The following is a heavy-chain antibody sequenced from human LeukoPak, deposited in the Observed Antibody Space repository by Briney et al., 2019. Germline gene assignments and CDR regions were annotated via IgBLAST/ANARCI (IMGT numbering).Heavy chain of an antibody. D-gene: IGHD2-15*01. CDR2: VSGYNGNT. CDR3: ARDVWWQLVHRAAFDY. CDR1: GYTFTNYG. Sequence: ASVKVSCKASGYTFTNYGISWVRQAPGQGLEWMGWVSGYNGNTNYAQKFQGRVSMTTDTSTSTAYMELRSLRSDDTAVYYCARDVWWQLVHRAAFDYWGQGTLVTVSS. J-gene: IGHJ4*02. V-gene: IGHV1-18*01.